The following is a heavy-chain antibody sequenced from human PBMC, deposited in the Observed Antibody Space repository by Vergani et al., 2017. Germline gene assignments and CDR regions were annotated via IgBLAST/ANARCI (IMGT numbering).Heavy chain of an antibody. CDR3: ARDGASGSGWPGY. CDR2: ISSSSSYI. CDR1: GFTFSSYS. D-gene: IGHD6-19*01. J-gene: IGHJ4*02. V-gene: IGHV3-21*01. Sequence: EVQLVESGGGLVKPGGSLRLSCAASGFTFSSYSMNWVRQAPGKGLEWVSSISSSSSYIYYADSVKGRFTISRDNAKNSLYLQMNSLRAEDTAVYYCARDGASGSGWPGYWGQGTLVTVSS.